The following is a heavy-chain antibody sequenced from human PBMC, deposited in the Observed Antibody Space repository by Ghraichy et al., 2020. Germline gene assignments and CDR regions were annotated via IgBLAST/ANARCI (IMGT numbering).Heavy chain of an antibody. Sequence: SETLSLTCAVYGGSFSGYYWSWIRQPPGKGLEWIGEINHSGSTNYNPSLKSRVTISVDTSKNQFSLKLSSVTAADTAVYYCARGEWRGGYATGGFDYWGQGTLVTVSS. D-gene: IGHD5-12*01. J-gene: IGHJ4*02. V-gene: IGHV4-34*01. CDR1: GGSFSGYY. CDR3: ARGEWRGGYATGGFDY. CDR2: INHSGST.